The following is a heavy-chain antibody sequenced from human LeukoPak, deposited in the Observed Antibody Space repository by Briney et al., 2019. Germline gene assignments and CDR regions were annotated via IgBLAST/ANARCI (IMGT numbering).Heavy chain of an antibody. V-gene: IGHV4-39*01. CDR3: ARLPSNPYCGGDCPPLWAFDI. CDR1: GGSISSSSYY. CDR2: IYYSGST. Sequence: PSETLSLTCTVSGGSISSSSYYWGWIRQPPGKGLEWIGSIYYSGSTYYNPSLKSRVTISVDTSKNQFSLKLSSVTAADTAVYYCARLPSNPYCGGDCPPLWAFDIWGQGTMVTVSS. D-gene: IGHD2-21*01. J-gene: IGHJ3*02.